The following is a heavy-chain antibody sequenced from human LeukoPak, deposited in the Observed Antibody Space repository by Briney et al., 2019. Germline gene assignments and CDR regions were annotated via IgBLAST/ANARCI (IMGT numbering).Heavy chain of an antibody. CDR1: GGSISSSSYY. D-gene: IGHD3-10*01. J-gene: IGHJ5*02. V-gene: IGHV4-39*01. CDR3: ARHLVIIYPDWFDP. Sequence: SETLSLTCTVSGGSISSSSYYWGWIRQPPGKGLEWIGSIYYSGSTYYNPSLKSRVTISVDTSKNQFSLKLSSVTAADTAVYYCARHLVIIYPDWFDPWGQGTLVTVSS. CDR2: IYYSGST.